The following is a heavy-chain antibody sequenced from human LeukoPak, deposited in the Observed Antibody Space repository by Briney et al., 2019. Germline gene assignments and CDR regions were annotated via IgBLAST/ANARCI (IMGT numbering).Heavy chain of an antibody. D-gene: IGHD5-24*01. J-gene: IGHJ4*02. V-gene: IGHV5-51*01. CDR1: GYSFTSYW. CDR3: ARSIEMATITFDY. CDR2: IYPGDSDT. Sequence: GASLKISCKGSGYSFTSYWIGWVRQLPGKGLEWMGIIYPGDSDTRYSPSFQGQVTISADKSISTAYLQWSSLKASDTAMYYCARSIEMATITFDYWGQGTLVTVSS.